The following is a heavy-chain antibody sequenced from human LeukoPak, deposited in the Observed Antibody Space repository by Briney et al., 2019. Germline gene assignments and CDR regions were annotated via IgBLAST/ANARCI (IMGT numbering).Heavy chain of an antibody. CDR1: GFTFSSYE. CDR3: ARHSPTKYTYSSGWYGSAEYFQH. D-gene: IGHD6-19*01. J-gene: IGHJ1*01. V-gene: IGHV3-48*03. Sequence: PGGSLRLSCAASGFTFSSYEMNWVRQAPGKGLEWVPYISSSGSTIYYADSVKGRFTISRDNAKNSLYLQMNSLRAEDTAVYYCARHSPTKYTYSSGWYGSAEYFQHWGQGTLVTVSS. CDR2: ISSSGSTI.